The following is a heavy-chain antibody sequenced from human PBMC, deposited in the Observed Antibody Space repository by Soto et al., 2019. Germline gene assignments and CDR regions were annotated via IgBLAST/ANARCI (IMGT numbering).Heavy chain of an antibody. Sequence: ASVKVSCKASGYTFTSYDINWVRQATGQGLEWMGWMNPNSGNTGYAQKFQGRVTITADESTSTAYMELSSLRSEDTALYFCARGWGSESTTYYYAYWGQGTSVTVSS. V-gene: IGHV1-8*01. CDR3: ARGWGSESTTYYYAY. CDR2: MNPNSGNT. D-gene: IGHD3-22*01. CDR1: GYTFTSYD. J-gene: IGHJ1*01.